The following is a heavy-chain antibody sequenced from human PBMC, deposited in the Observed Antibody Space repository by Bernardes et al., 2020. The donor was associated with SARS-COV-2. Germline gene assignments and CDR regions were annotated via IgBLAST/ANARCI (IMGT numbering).Heavy chain of an antibody. D-gene: IGHD2-2*01. CDR3: ARRDIVVVPADPYYYYYYMDV. Sequence: GSLRLSCAASGFTFSDYYMSWIRQAPGKGLEWVSYISSSSSYTNYADSVKGRFTISRDNAKNSLYLQMNSLRAEDTAVYYCARRDIVVVPADPYYYYYYMDVWGKGTTVTVSS. J-gene: IGHJ6*03. CDR1: GFTFSDYY. V-gene: IGHV3-11*03. CDR2: ISSSSSYT.